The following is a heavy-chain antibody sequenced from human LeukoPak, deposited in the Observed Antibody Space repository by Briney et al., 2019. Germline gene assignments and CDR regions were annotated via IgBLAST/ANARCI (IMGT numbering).Heavy chain of an antibody. CDR3: AKAGIGVVGYFDY. J-gene: IGHJ4*02. CDR2: IRGSGGGT. CDR1: GFTFSTYA. Sequence: PGGSLRLSCAASGFTFSTYAMSWVRQAPGKGLEWVSAIRGSGGGTYYADSVKGRFTISRDNAKNTLYLQRNSLRDDDTALYYCAKAGIGVVGYFDYWGQGTLVTVSS. D-gene: IGHD6-19*01. V-gene: IGHV3-23*01.